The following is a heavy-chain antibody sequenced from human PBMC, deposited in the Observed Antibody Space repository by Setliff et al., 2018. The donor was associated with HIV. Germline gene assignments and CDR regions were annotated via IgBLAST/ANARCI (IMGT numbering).Heavy chain of an antibody. J-gene: IGHJ4*02. V-gene: IGHV1-2*02. Sequence: ASVKVSCKASGYIFTSHGISWVRQAPGQGLEWMGWINPNSGGTNYAQKFQGRVTMTRDTSISTAYMELSRLRSDDTAVYYCARDDIVATISFNYWGQGTLVTVSS. CDR3: ARDDIVATISFNY. D-gene: IGHD5-12*01. CDR1: GYIFTSHG. CDR2: INPNSGGT.